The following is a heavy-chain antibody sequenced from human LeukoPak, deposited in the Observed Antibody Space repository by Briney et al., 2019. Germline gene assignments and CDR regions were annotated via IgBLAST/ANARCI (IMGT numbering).Heavy chain of an antibody. J-gene: IGHJ6*02. CDR3: ARERSIAAAGALLGGGMDV. Sequence: PGGSLRLSCAASGFTFSSYWMHWVRQAPGKGLVWVSRINSDGSSTSYADSVKGRFTISRDNAKNTLYLQMNSLRAEDTAVYYCARERSIAAAGALLGGGMDVWGQGTTVTVSS. D-gene: IGHD6-13*01. CDR2: INSDGSST. CDR1: GFTFSSYW. V-gene: IGHV3-74*01.